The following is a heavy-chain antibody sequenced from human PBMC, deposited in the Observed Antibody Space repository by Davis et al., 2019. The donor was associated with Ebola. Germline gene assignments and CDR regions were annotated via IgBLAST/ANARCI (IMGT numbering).Heavy chain of an antibody. CDR2: IVPQFRTT. CDR1: GGTFRNYA. Sequence: SVKVSCKASGGTFRNYAISWVRQAPGQGLEWMGGIVPQFRTTNYAQNFQGRVTITADDSTSTAYMELSSLTSEDTAVYYCATDDHPLLEGLGYFDDWGQGTQVTVSS. CDR3: ATDDHPLLEGLGYFDD. J-gene: IGHJ4*02. V-gene: IGHV1-69*13. D-gene: IGHD3-16*01.